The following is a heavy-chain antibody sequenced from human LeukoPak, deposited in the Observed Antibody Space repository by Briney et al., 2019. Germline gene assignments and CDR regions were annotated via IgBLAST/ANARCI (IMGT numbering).Heavy chain of an antibody. D-gene: IGHD5-12*01. CDR1: GGSFSGYY. CDR3: ARLSGYGLHYYYYMDV. J-gene: IGHJ6*03. CDR2: INHSGST. V-gene: IGHV4-34*01. Sequence: SETLSLTCAVYGGSFSGYYWSWIRQPPGKGLEWIGEINHSGSTNYNPSLKSRVTISVDTSKNQFSLKLSSVTAADTAVYYCARLSGYGLHYYYYMDVWGSGTTVTVSS.